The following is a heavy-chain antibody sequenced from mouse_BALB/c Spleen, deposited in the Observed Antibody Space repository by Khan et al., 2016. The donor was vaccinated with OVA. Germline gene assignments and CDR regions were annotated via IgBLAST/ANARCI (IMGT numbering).Heavy chain of an antibody. CDR3: ARGNYYGYYFDY. D-gene: IGHD1-1*01. CDR2: ISYSGVT. V-gene: IGHV3-2*02. J-gene: IGHJ2*01. Sequence: EVHLVESGPGLVKPSQSLSLTCTVTGYSITSGYAWNWIRQFPGNKLEWMGHISYSGVTSYTPSLKSRISITRDTSKNQFFLQLNSVTTEDTATYYCARGNYYGYYFDYWGQGTTLTVSS. CDR1: GYSITSGYA.